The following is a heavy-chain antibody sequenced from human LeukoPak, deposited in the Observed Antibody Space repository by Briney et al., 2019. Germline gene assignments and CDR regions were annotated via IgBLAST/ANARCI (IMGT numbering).Heavy chain of an antibody. J-gene: IGHJ4*02. V-gene: IGHV3-23*01. CDR3: ARHRNFGANFAIDY. CDR1: GFAFSDFA. CDR2: VTSSGNTT. Sequence: GGSLRLSCAASGFAFSDFAMSWVRQAPGKGLEWVSAVTSSGNTTYYADSVKGRFTISKDNSKSTLHLQLNSLRAEDTAIYFCARHRNFGANFAIDYWGQGTLVTVSS. D-gene: IGHD4/OR15-4a*01.